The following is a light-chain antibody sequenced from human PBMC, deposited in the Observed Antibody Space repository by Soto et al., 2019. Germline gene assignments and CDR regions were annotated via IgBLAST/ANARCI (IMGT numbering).Light chain of an antibody. CDR3: SSFAGSNNFEVV. CDR2: EVS. Sequence: QSALTQPPSASGSPGQSVTISCTGSSSDVGGYNYVSWYQQHPGQAPQLMIYEVSMRPSGVPDRFSGSKSGNAASLTVSGLQAEEEVDYYCSSFAGSNNFEVVFGGGTKLTVL. CDR1: SSDVGGYNY. V-gene: IGLV2-8*01. J-gene: IGLJ2*01.